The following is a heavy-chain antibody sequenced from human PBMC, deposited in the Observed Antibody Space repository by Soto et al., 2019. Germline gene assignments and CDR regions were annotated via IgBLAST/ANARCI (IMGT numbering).Heavy chain of an antibody. CDR1: GYTFTSYY. V-gene: IGHV1-46*01. CDR3: AREVERGYSYGYLEY. CDR2: INPSGGST. J-gene: IGHJ4*02. Sequence: QVQLVQSGAEVKKPGASVKVSCKASGYTFTSYYMRWVRQAPGQGLEWMGIINPSGGSTSYAQKFQGRVTMTRDTSTSTVYMELSSLRSEDTAVYYCAREVERGYSYGYLEYWGQGTLVTVSS. D-gene: IGHD5-18*01.